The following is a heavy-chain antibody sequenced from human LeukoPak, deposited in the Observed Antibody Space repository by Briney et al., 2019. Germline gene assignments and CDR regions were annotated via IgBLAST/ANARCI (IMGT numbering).Heavy chain of an antibody. D-gene: IGHD3-3*01. CDR2: ISGFNGNT. CDR3: ARDVAVWSGYAIPFEY. CDR1: GYKFTSNG. V-gene: IGHV1-18*01. J-gene: IGHJ4*02. Sequence: ASVKVSCKTSGYKFTSNGISWVRQAPGQGLEFLGWISGFNGNTNYAQKFQGRLTMTTNTAARTAYMELRSLRSDDTAVYYCARDVAVWSGYAIPFEYWGQGTLVTVSS.